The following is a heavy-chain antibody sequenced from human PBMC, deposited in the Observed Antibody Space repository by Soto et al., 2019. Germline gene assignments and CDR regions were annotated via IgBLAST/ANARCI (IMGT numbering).Heavy chain of an antibody. Sequence: KTSETLSLTCTVSGGSISSYYWSWIRQPAGKGLEWIGRIYTSGSTNYNPSLKSRVTMSVDTSKNQFSLKLSSVTAADTAVYYCARDRSITMVRGASYGMDVWGQGTTVTVSS. V-gene: IGHV4-4*07. CDR1: GGSISSYY. CDR2: IYTSGST. J-gene: IGHJ6*02. CDR3: ARDRSITMVRGASYGMDV. D-gene: IGHD3-10*01.